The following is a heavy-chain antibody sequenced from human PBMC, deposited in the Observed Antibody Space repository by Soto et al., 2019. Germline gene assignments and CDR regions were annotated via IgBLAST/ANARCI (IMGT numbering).Heavy chain of an antibody. CDR1: GFTFSSYS. V-gene: IGHV3-21*01. CDR2: ISSSSSYI. Sequence: GGSLRLSCAASGFTFSSYSMNWVRQAPGKGLEWVSSISSSSSYIYYADSVKGRFTISRDNSKNTLYLQMNSLRAEDTAVYYCAKEWKYCSSTSCYLQGYYYYMDVWGKGTTVTVSS. CDR3: AKEWKYCSSTSCYLQGYYYYMDV. J-gene: IGHJ6*03. D-gene: IGHD2-2*01.